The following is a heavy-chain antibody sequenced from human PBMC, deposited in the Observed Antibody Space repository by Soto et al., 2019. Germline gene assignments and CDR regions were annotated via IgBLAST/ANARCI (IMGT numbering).Heavy chain of an antibody. V-gene: IGHV3-66*04. CDR2: LSNIGDT. CDR1: GFGVRDFY. D-gene: IGHD2-15*01. J-gene: IGHJ3*02. CDR3: ARRIYSRSGGEHDGFDI. Sequence: GGSLRLSCSASGFGVRDFYMSWVRQAPGKGLEWISVLSNIGDTKYADSVKGRFTISRDKAKNTLYLQMNSLRAEETARDYCARRIYSRSGGEHDGFDIWGQGTMVTVSS.